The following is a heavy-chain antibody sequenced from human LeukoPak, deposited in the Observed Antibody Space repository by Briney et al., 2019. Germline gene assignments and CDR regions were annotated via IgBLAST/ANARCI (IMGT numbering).Heavy chain of an antibody. V-gene: IGHV3-30*03. D-gene: IGHD3-9*01. Sequence: GGSLRLSCVISGYTFTHYGFHWVRQAPGKALEWVAYISYDGNNKYEDSVKGRFTISRDNSKNTLHLQMNGLRAGDTAVYYCARGGDILTGLNWFDPWGQGTLVTVSS. CDR3: ARGGDILTGLNWFDP. J-gene: IGHJ5*02. CDR2: ISYDGNNK. CDR1: GYTFTHYG.